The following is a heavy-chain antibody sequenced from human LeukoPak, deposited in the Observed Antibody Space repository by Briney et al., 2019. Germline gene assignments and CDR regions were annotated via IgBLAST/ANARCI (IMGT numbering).Heavy chain of an antibody. V-gene: IGHV3-30-3*01. D-gene: IGHD1-26*01. CDR2: ISYDGSNK. Sequence: GGSLRLSCAASGFTFSSYAMHWVRQAPGKGLEWVAVISYDGSNKYYADSVKGRFTISRDNSKNTLYLQMNSLRAEDTAVYYCARVGRKNYFDYWGQGTLVTVSS. CDR3: ARVGRKNYFDY. CDR1: GFTFSSYA. J-gene: IGHJ4*02.